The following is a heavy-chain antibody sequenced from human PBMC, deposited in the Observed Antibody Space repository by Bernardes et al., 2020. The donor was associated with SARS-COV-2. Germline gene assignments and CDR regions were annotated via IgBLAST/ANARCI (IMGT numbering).Heavy chain of an antibody. CDR2: FFDRGGIT. CDR3: ARDGHTTGRNTWFDS. CDR1: GFTVNSYA. J-gene: IGHJ5*01. V-gene: IGHV3-23*01. Sequence: LRLSFAVSGFTVNSYAMSWVRQAPGKGLAWVSGFFDRGGITYYADSVKGRFSISRDNSMNMVYLQMNSLRTEDTAVYYCARDGHTTGRNTWFDSWGQGTLVTVSS. D-gene: IGHD1-1*01.